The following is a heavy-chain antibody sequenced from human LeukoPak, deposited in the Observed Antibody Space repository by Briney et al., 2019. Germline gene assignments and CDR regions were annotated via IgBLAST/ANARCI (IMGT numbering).Heavy chain of an antibody. CDR3: ARQHDSYHYYYVDV. V-gene: IGHV4-38-2*01. Sequence: PSETLYLTCAVSGYSISSGYYWIWIRQPPGKGLEWIGSLYHSDSIYYNPSLESRVTMSVDTSKSQFSLKLSFVTAADTAVYYCARQHDSYHYYYVDVWGTGTTVTVSS. J-gene: IGHJ6*03. CDR1: GYSISSGYY. D-gene: IGHD6-13*01. CDR2: LYHSDSI.